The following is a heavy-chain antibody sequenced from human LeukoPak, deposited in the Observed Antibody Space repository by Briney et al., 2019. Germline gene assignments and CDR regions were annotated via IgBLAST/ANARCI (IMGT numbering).Heavy chain of an antibody. D-gene: IGHD2-2*02. J-gene: IGHJ4*02. CDR2: ISGSGGST. Sequence: GGSLRLSCAASGFTVSSNYMSWVRQAPGKGLEWVSAISGSGGSTYYADSVKGRFTISRDNSKNTLYLQMNSLRAEDTAVYYCAKGRYCSSTSCYTMLYFDYWGQGTLVTVSS. CDR1: GFTVSSNY. CDR3: AKGRYCSSTSCYTMLYFDY. V-gene: IGHV3-23*01.